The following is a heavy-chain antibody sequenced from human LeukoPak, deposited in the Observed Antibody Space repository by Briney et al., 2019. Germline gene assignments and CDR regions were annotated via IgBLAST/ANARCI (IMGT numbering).Heavy chain of an antibody. CDR2: ISSSSLYA. Sequence: NPGGSLRLSCAASGFTSSDYYMSWIRQAPGKGLEWVSYISSSSLYANYADSVKGRFTISRDNAKNSLYLQMNSLRAEDTAVYYCAREAYDILTGYRSYWYFDLWGRGTLVTVSS. CDR3: AREAYDILTGYRSYWYFDL. CDR1: GFTSSDYY. J-gene: IGHJ2*01. V-gene: IGHV3-11*05. D-gene: IGHD3-9*01.